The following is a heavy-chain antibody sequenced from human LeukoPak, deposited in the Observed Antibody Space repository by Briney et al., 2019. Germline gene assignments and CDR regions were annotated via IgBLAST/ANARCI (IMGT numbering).Heavy chain of an antibody. CDR2: VTGSDDGT. CDR1: GFTFSSYE. Sequence: GGSLRLSCAASGFTFSSYEMNWVRQAPGKGLEWVSTVTGSDDGTYYADSVKGRFTISRDYSKNTLHLQMNSLRVEDTAIYYCAKGPHVGSGYHPDYWGQGNLVTVSS. D-gene: IGHD3-22*01. J-gene: IGHJ4*02. CDR3: AKGPHVGSGYHPDY. V-gene: IGHV3-23*01.